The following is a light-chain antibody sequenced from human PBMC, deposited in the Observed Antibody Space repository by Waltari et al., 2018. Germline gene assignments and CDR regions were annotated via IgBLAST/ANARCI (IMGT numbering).Light chain of an antibody. V-gene: IGKV1-12*01. CDR2: KAS. CDR1: QSISSW. J-gene: IGKJ2*03. Sequence: DIQMTKSPSSLSASVGDTVTITCRASQSISSWLEWYQQKPGKAPKLLIYKASSLQSGVPSRFSGSGSGTEFTLTISSLQPEDFVTYYCLQYSSSPYSFGQGTKVEIK. CDR3: LQYSSSPYS.